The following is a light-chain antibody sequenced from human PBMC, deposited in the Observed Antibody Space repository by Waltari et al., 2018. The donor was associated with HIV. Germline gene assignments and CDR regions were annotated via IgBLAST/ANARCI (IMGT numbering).Light chain of an antibody. CDR3: QQYGRSPWT. CDR1: QTVSGSQ. Sequence: EIVFTQSPGSLSLSPGETGTRSCRASQTVSGSQLAWYQQKPGQAPRRLSYGASTRATGTPDRFSGIGSGTDFTLTITRLEREDFAVYYCQQYGRSPWTFGQGTKVEIK. V-gene: IGKV3-20*01. J-gene: IGKJ1*01. CDR2: GAS.